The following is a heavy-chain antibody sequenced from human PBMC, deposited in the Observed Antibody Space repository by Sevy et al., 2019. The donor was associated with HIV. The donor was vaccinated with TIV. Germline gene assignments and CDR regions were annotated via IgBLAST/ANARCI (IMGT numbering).Heavy chain of an antibody. Sequence: GGSLRLSCAASGFTFSNAWMSWVRQAPGKGLEWVGRIKSKTDGGTTDYAAPVKGRFTISRDDSKNTLYLQMNSLKTEDTAVYYCTTAGGWLLRELFDYWGQGTLVTVS. J-gene: IGHJ4*02. CDR2: IKSKTDGGTT. D-gene: IGHD3-22*01. CDR3: TTAGGWLLRELFDY. V-gene: IGHV3-15*01. CDR1: GFTFSNAW.